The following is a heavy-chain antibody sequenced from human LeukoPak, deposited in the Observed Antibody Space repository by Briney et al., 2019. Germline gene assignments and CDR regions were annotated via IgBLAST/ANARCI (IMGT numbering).Heavy chain of an antibody. CDR1: GGSFSGYY. CDR3: ARGRAVYYYYYYYMNV. CDR2: INHSGST. V-gene: IGHV4-34*01. J-gene: IGHJ6*03. Sequence: PSETLSLTCAVYGGSFSGYYWSWIRQPPGKGLGWIGEINHSGSTNYNPSLKSRVTISVDTSKNQFSLKLSSVTAADTAVYYCARGRAVYYYYYYYMNVWGKGTTVTVSS.